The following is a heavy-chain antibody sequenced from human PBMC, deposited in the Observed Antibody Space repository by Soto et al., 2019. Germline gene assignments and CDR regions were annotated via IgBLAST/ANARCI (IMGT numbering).Heavy chain of an antibody. CDR3: AKMGVTEWELPVSEYFDY. V-gene: IGHV3-30*18. Sequence: QVQLVESGGGVVQPGRSLRLSCAASGFTFSSYGMHWVRQAPGKGLEWVAVISYDGSNKYYADSVKGRFTISRDNSKNTLYLQMNSLRAEDTAVYYCAKMGVTEWELPVSEYFDYWGQGTLVTVSS. J-gene: IGHJ4*02. CDR2: ISYDGSNK. D-gene: IGHD1-26*01. CDR1: GFTFSSYG.